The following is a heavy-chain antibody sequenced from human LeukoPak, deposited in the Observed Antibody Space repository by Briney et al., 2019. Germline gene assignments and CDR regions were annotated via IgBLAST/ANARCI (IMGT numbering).Heavy chain of an antibody. CDR3: ARSYDTNFDY. CDR1: GGSISSFY. D-gene: IGHD3-3*01. Sequence: SETLSLTCTVSGGSISSFYWSWIRQPPGKGLEWIGYIYFSGSTSYNPSLKSRVTISVDRSKNQFSLKLSSVAAADTAVYYCARSYDTNFDYWGQGTLVTVSS. V-gene: IGHV4-59*01. J-gene: IGHJ4*02. CDR2: IYFSGST.